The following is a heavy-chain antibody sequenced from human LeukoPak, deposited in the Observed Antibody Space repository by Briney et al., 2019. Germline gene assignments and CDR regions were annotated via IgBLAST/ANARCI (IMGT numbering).Heavy chain of an antibody. J-gene: IGHJ4*02. Sequence: ASVKVSCKASGGTFSSYAISWVRQAPGQGLEWVGRIIPILGIANYAQKFQGRVTITADKTTSTAYMELSRLRSEDTAGYYCAIEYDILTGYYRPLGYWGQGTLVTVSS. D-gene: IGHD3-9*01. CDR1: GGTFSSYA. V-gene: IGHV1-69*04. CDR2: IIPILGIA. CDR3: AIEYDILTGYYRPLGY.